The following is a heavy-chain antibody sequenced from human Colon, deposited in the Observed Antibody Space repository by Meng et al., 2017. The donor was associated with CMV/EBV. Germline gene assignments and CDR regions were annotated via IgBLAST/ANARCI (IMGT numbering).Heavy chain of an antibody. J-gene: IGHJ4*02. CDR2: LNPNSGYT. D-gene: IGHD2-8*01. CDR1: GYPITDYH. Sequence: ASVKVSCKASGYPITDYHLYWVRQVPGQGLEWMGWLNPNSGYTRLSGHFQGRLTMTRDTSISTAYMELSRLRSDDTAVYFCARQSKTNGGERIASAYWGQGTLVTVSS. V-gene: IGHV1-2*02. CDR3: ARQSKTNGGERIASAY.